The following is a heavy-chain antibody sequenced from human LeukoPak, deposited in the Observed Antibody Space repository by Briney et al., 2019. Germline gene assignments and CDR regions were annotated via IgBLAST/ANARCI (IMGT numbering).Heavy chain of an antibody. CDR1: GFTFDDYA. Sequence: PGGCLRLSCAASGFTFDDYAMHWVRHAPGKGLEWVSGISWNSGSIGYADSVKGRFTISRDNAKNSLYLQMNSLRAEDTALYYCAKEVGYSYGTDAFDIWGQGTMVTVSS. V-gene: IGHV3-9*01. CDR2: ISWNSGSI. D-gene: IGHD5-18*01. J-gene: IGHJ3*02. CDR3: AKEVGYSYGTDAFDI.